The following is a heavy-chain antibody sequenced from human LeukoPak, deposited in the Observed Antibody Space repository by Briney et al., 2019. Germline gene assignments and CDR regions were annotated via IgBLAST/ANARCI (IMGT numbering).Heavy chain of an antibody. J-gene: IGHJ4*02. D-gene: IGHD7-27*01. Sequence: ASVKVSCKASGYTFTSHGLSWARQAPGQGLEWMGWISIYSGNTNYAQKFQDRISMTTDTSTNTAYMELRNLKSDDTAVYYCARDPGGTWGFDYWGQGALVTVSS. CDR2: ISIYSGNT. CDR1: GYTFTSHG. CDR3: ARDPGGTWGFDY. V-gene: IGHV1-18*01.